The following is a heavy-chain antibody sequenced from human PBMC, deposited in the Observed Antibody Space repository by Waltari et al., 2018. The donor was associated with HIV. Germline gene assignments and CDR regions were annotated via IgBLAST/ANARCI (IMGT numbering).Heavy chain of an antibody. CDR2: IKSSTDGGTI. Sequence: EVQLVASGGGLVKPGGSLRLSCSASGLPFSDARMNWVRQAPGKGLEWVGRIKSSTDGGTIDYAAPVKGRFTISRDDSKNTLYLQMNSLKTEDTAVYFCTTDYWVVTAYWGQGTLVTVSS. J-gene: IGHJ4*02. CDR3: TTDYWVVTAY. CDR1: GLPFSDAR. D-gene: IGHD2-21*02. V-gene: IGHV3-15*01.